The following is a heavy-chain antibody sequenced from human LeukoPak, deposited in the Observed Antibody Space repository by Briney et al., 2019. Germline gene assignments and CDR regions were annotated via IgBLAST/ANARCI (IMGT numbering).Heavy chain of an antibody. CDR2: ISSSSSYI. Sequence: RSGGSLRLSCAASGFTFSSYSMNWVRQAPGKGLEWVSSISSSSSYIYYADSVKGRFTTSRDNAKNSLYLQMNSLRAEDTAVYYCARVIGSYGDSAYWGQGTLVTVSS. J-gene: IGHJ4*02. CDR3: ARVIGSYGDSAY. V-gene: IGHV3-21*01. CDR1: GFTFSSYS. D-gene: IGHD1-26*01.